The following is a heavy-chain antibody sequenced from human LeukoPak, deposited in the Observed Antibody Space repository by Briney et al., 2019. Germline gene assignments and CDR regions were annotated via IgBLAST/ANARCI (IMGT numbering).Heavy chain of an antibody. CDR2: INPNTVGT. CDR1: GYTLTRYY. CDR3: ARDRARSGWFSLGAYMDV. V-gene: IGHV1-2*02. Sequence: ASEKVSCKASGYTLTRYYMYWVRQAPRDGLEWVGWINPNTVGTNYVQKFQDRVTMTRETSISTAYMELSRLRSDDTALYYCARDRARSGWFSLGAYMDVWGKGTTVSVSS. J-gene: IGHJ6*03. D-gene: IGHD6-19*01.